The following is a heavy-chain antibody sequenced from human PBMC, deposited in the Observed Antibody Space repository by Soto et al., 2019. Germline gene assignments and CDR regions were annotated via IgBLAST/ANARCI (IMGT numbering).Heavy chain of an antibody. Sequence: SEILSFTCTVSGGSISSFYWSWIRQPPGKGLEWIGYIYYSGSTNYNPSLKSRVTISVDTSKNQFSLKLSSVTAADTAVYYCASQHYYDSSGYYVVYWGQGTLVTVSS. J-gene: IGHJ4*02. CDR3: ASQHYYDSSGYYVVY. V-gene: IGHV4-59*08. CDR1: GGSISSFY. D-gene: IGHD3-22*01. CDR2: IYYSGST.